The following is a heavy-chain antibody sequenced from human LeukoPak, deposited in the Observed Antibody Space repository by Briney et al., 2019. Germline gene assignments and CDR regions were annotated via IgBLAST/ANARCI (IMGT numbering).Heavy chain of an antibody. V-gene: IGHV1-2*02. CDR3: ARDAAYCGGDCYS. J-gene: IGHJ5*02. CDR2: INPNSGGT. D-gene: IGHD2-21*01. Sequence: ASVKVSCKASGYTFTGYYMHWVRQAPGQGLERMGWINPNSGGTNYAQKFQGRVTMTRDTSISTAYMELSRLRSDDTAVYYCARDAAYCGGDCYSWGQGTLVTVSS. CDR1: GYTFTGYY.